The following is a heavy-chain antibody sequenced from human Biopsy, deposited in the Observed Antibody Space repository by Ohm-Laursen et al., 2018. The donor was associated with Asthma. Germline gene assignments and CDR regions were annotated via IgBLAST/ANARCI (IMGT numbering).Heavy chain of an antibody. Sequence: TLSLTCIASGGYTGGSDHHWAWIRQAPGKGLEWIGFVFWSGSTHYSRSLERRVSISIDTATNEFSMKLWSVTPADTAVYFCARVVSNGDIYFGIDVWGPGNTVVVS. CDR2: VFWSGST. V-gene: IGHV4-30-4*01. CDR1: GGYTGGSDHH. D-gene: IGHD4-11*01. J-gene: IGHJ6*02. CDR3: ARVVSNGDIYFGIDV.